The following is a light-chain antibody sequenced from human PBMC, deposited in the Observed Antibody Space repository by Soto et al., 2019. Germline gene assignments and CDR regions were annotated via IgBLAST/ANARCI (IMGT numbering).Light chain of an antibody. J-gene: IGLJ2*01. CDR3: QSYDSSLSVVV. V-gene: IGLV1-40*01. Sequence: QPALTQPPSVSGAPGQRVTISCTGSSSDIGAGYDVHWYQQLPGTAPKLLIYGNNNRPSGVPDRFSGSKSGTSASLAITGLQAEDEAYYYCQSYDSSLSVVVFGGGTKVTVL. CDR1: SSDIGAGYD. CDR2: GNN.